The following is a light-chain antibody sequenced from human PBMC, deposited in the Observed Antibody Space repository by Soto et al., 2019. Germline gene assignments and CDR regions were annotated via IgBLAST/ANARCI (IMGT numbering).Light chain of an antibody. CDR3: MQALQTPAT. Sequence: DIVVTQSPLSLPVTPGEPASISCRSSQSLLHSNGYNYLDWYLQKPGQSPQLLIYLGSNRASGVPDRFSGSGSGTDLTLKISRVEAEDVGVYYCMQALQTPATFGQGTRLEIK. V-gene: IGKV2-28*01. J-gene: IGKJ5*01. CDR1: QSLLHSNGYNY. CDR2: LGS.